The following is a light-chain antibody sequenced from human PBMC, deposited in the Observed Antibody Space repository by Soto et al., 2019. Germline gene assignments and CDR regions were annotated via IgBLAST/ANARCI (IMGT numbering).Light chain of an antibody. J-gene: IGLJ2*01. CDR3: QSYDGDYVV. Sequence: QPVLTQSPSASASLGASVKLTCTLSSGHSSYAIAWHQQQPEKGPRYLMKLNSDGSHSKGDGIPDRFSGSSSGAERYLTISSLQSEDEAVYYCQSYDGDYVVFGGGTKLTVL. CDR1: SGHSSYA. CDR2: LNSDGSH. V-gene: IGLV4-69*01.